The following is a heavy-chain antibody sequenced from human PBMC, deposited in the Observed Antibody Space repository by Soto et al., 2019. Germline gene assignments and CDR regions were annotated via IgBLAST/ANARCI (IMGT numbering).Heavy chain of an antibody. D-gene: IGHD3-3*01. V-gene: IGHV3-21*01. Sequence: PGGSLRLSCAASGFTFSSYSMNWVRQAPGKGLEWVSSISSSSSYIYYADSVKGRFTISRDNAKNSLYLQMNSLRAEDTAVYYCARVRFLEWRRGYFDYWGQGTLVTVSS. J-gene: IGHJ4*02. CDR2: ISSSSSYI. CDR1: GFTFSSYS. CDR3: ARVRFLEWRRGYFDY.